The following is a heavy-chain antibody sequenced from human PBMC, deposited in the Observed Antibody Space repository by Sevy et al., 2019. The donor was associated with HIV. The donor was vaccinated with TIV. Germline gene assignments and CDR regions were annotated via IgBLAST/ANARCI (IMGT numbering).Heavy chain of an antibody. Sequence: GGSLRLSCAASGFSFSQYSMNWVRQAPGKGLEWLSYISGTSGTIYYAASVKGRFTISRDNAKNSVYLQMNSLRDEDTAVYYCARVVLYCDANYCDYWGQGALVTVSS. D-gene: IGHD3-16*01. CDR1: GFSFSQYS. V-gene: IGHV3-48*02. CDR3: ARVVLYCDANYCDY. CDR2: ISGTSGTI. J-gene: IGHJ4*02.